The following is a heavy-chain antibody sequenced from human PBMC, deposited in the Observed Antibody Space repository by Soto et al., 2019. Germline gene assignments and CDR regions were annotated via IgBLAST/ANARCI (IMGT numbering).Heavy chain of an antibody. CDR2: IYYSGST. CDR3: ASLYCSGGSCYSHDAFDI. CDR1: GGSISSYY. Sequence: TSETLSLTCTVSGGSISSYYWSWIRQPPGKGLEWIGYIYYSGSTNYNPSLKSRVTISVDTSKNQFSLKLSSVTAADTAVYYFASLYCSGGSCYSHDAFDIWGQGTMVTVSS. J-gene: IGHJ3*02. D-gene: IGHD2-15*01. V-gene: IGHV4-59*01.